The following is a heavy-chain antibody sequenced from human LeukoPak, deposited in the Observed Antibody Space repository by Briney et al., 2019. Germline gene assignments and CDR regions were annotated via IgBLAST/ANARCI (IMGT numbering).Heavy chain of an antibody. CDR2: INHSGST. CDR3: ARDAREFDAFDI. CDR1: GGSFSGYY. J-gene: IGHJ3*02. D-gene: IGHD3-10*01. Sequence: SETLSLTCAVYGGSFSGYYWSWIRQPPGKGLEWIGEINHSGSTNYNPSHKSRVTISVDTSKNQFSLKLSSVTAADTAVYYCARDAREFDAFDIWGQGTMVTVSS. V-gene: IGHV4-34*01.